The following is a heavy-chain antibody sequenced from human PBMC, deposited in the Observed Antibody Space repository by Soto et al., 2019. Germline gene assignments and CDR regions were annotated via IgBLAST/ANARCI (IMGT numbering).Heavy chain of an antibody. D-gene: IGHD3-22*01. CDR3: ARDSSGHRSGLDV. J-gene: IGHJ6*04. CDR1: GYTFTSYG. V-gene: IGHV1-18*01. CDR2: ISAYNGNT. Sequence: GASVKVSCKASGYTFTSYGISWVRQAPGQGLEWMGWISAYNGNTNYAQRFQGRVTMTTDTSTSTAYMELRSLRSDDTAVYYCARDSSGHRSGLDVRGKGTTVTVSS.